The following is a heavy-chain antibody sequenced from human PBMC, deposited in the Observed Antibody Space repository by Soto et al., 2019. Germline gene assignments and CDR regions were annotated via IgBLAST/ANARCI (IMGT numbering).Heavy chain of an antibody. J-gene: IGHJ4*02. Sequence: QVTLKESGPTLVKPTQTLTLTCTCSGFSLSTDGEGVGWVRQPPGGALEWLALIYWDDDERYSPSLKTRLTITKDRRRNQVVLILPDRVPDDTGTYYCAHSRIRITEVAHVGDFASGGKGTRVTVSS. D-gene: IGHD1-20*01. CDR3: AHSRIRITEVAHVGDFAS. CDR2: IYWDDDE. CDR1: GFSLSTDGEG. V-gene: IGHV2-5*02.